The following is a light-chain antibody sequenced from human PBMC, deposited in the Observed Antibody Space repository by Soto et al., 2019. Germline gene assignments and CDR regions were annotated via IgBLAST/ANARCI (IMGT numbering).Light chain of an antibody. V-gene: IGKV3D-11*02. CDR3: HKRGRWHPP. J-gene: IGKJ4*01. CDR2: DAS. CDR1: QSVNSN. Sequence: ENVLTQSPATLSLSPGDSATLACRASQSVNSNLAWYQQKPGQAPRLLIYDASNRATGIPARFSGSGSGTDCTLTIIRRRPADFAVYSCHKRGRWHPPFGGGTKGEIK.